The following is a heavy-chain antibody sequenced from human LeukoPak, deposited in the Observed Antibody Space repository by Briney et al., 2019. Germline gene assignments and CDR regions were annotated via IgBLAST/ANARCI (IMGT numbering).Heavy chain of an antibody. J-gene: IGHJ4*02. D-gene: IGHD3-3*01. Sequence: SETLSLTCTVSGGSISSYYWSWIRQPPGKGLEWIGYIYYSGSTNYNPSLKSRVTISVDTSKNQFSLKLSSVTAADTAVYYCARSPFGGVTDYWGQGTLVTVSS. CDR2: IYYSGST. CDR3: ARSPFGGVTDY. CDR1: GGSISSYY. V-gene: IGHV4-59*01.